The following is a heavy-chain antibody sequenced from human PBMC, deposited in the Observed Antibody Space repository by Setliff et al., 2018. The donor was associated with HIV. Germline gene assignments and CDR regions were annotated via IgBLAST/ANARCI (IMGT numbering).Heavy chain of an antibody. V-gene: IGHV1-69*04. CDR3: AKDLVYYDSSGDLDY. J-gene: IGHJ4*02. CDR1: GGSFTSYT. Sequence: SVKVSCKASGGSFTSYTFSWVRQAPGQGLEWMGRIIPIVTIAHYAEQFVGRVTITADKSTSTTYMEVSSLRSEDTAVYYCAKDLVYYDSSGDLDYWGQGTLVTVSS. CDR2: IIPIVTIA. D-gene: IGHD3-22*01.